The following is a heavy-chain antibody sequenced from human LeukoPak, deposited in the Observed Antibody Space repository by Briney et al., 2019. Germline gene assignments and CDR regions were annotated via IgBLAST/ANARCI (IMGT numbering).Heavy chain of an antibody. CDR2: IYTSGST. D-gene: IGHD6-6*01. J-gene: IGHJ3*02. Sequence: PSQTLSLTCTVSGGSISSGSYYWSWIRQPAGKGLEWIGRIYTSGSTNYNPSLKSRATISVDTSKNQFSLKLSSVTAADTAVYYCARPFPGSSSTEAFDIWGQGTMVTVSS. CDR3: ARPFPGSSSTEAFDI. CDR1: GGSISSGSYY. V-gene: IGHV4-61*02.